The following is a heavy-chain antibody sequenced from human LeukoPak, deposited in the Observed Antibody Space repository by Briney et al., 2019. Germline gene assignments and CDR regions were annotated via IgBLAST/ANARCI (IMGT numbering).Heavy chain of an antibody. V-gene: IGHV4-34*01. J-gene: IGHJ4*02. CDR1: GGPFSGYF. Sequence: PSETLSLTCAVSGGPFSGYFWSWIRQSSGKGLEWIGEIHNSGTTNYNPSLKSRVTISVDTSKNQFYLNLSSVTAADTAVYYCARRYYYTLGSFPFEFWRQGTLVPVPS. CDR3: ARRYYYTLGSFPFEF. D-gene: IGHD3-10*01. CDR2: IHNSGTT.